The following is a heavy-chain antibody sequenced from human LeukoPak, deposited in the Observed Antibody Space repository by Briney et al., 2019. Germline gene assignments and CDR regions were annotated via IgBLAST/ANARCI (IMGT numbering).Heavy chain of an antibody. CDR2: ISAYNGNI. V-gene: IGHV1-18*01. Sequence: ASVKVSCKASGYTFTSYGISWVRQAPGQGLEWMGWISAYNGNINYAQKLQGRVTMTTDTSTSTAYMELRSLRSDDTAVYYCARDDWVMVYAIPSDAFDIWGQGTMVTVSS. CDR3: ARDDWVMVYAIPSDAFDI. J-gene: IGHJ3*02. D-gene: IGHD2-8*01. CDR1: GYTFTSYG.